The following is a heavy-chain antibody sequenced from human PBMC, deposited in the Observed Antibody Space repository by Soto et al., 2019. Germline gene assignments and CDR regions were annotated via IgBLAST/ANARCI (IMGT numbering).Heavy chain of an antibody. D-gene: IGHD6-19*01. CDR1: GGSISGSY. J-gene: IGHJ4*02. Sequence: SETLSLTCSVSGGSISGSYWSWIRQSPGKGLEWLGYVYYTGSTNYSPSLRSRVSISVDTSKNEFSLRRSSVTAADTAVYFCARRVAVPGAHIDYWGQGTQVTVS. V-gene: IGHV4-59*01. CDR3: ARRVAVPGAHIDY. CDR2: VYYTGST.